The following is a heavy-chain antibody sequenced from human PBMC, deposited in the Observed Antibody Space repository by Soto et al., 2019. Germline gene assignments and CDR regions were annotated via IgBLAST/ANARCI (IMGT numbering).Heavy chain of an antibody. J-gene: IGHJ4*02. CDR1: GYTFTSYD. V-gene: IGHV1-8*01. Sequence: QVQLVQSGAEVKKPGASVKVSCKASGYTFTSYDINWVRQATGQGLEWLGWMNPNSGNTGYAQKFQGRVNMTRNTVIRTAYMQLSSLRYEDTAVYYCARTLYGDNVDYWGPGTLVTVSS. CDR2: MNPNSGNT. CDR3: ARTLYGDNVDY. D-gene: IGHD4-17*01.